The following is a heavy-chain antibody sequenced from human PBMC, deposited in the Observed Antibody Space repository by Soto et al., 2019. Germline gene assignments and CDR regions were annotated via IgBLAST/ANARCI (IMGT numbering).Heavy chain of an antibody. CDR3: ARTHSSSWYLADPDTGFDP. D-gene: IGHD6-13*01. V-gene: IGHV1-3*01. CDR1: GYTFTSYV. J-gene: IGHJ5*02. CDR2: INAGNGNT. Sequence: AAVKVSGKASGYTFTSYVMHWVRPARGQRLEWMGWINAGNGNTKYSQKFQGRVTITRDTSASKAYMELSSLKYEDTSVYYCARTHSSSWYLADPDTGFDPWGQGTLVTVSS.